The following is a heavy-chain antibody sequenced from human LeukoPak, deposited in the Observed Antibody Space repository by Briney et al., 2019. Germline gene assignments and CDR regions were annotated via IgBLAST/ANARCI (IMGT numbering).Heavy chain of an antibody. CDR2: IYSTGST. CDR3: ARQRDYFFDY. Sequence: PSETLSLTRTVSGDSIKGYYWSWIRQPAGKGLEWIGRIYSTGSTQYNPSLKSRVTMSVDTSKNQFSLKLTSVTAADTALYYCARQRDYFFDYWGQGTLVTVSS. D-gene: IGHD3/OR15-3a*01. CDR1: GDSIKGYY. J-gene: IGHJ4*02. V-gene: IGHV4-4*07.